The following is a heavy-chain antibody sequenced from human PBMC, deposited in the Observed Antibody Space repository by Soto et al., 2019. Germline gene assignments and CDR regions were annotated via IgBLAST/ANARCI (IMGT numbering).Heavy chain of an antibody. CDR3: LKDSFWCGYRVSGFDS. CDR1: GFTFSSYA. D-gene: IGHD3-3*01. V-gene: IGHV3-64D*06. J-gene: IGHJ5*01. Sequence: GGSLRLSCSASGFTFSSYAMHWVRQAPGKGLEYVSAISSNGGSTYYADSVKGRFTISRDNSKNTLYLQMSSLRAEDTAVYYCLKDSFWCGYRVSGFDSRGQGSLVTVSA. CDR2: ISSNGGST.